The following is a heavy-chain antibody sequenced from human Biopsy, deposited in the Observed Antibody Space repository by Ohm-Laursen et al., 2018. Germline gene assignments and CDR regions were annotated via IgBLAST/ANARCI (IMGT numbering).Heavy chain of an antibody. D-gene: IGHD3-3*01. CDR1: GGSIRSNGFY. J-gene: IGHJ5*02. Sequence: SETLSLTCTVSGGSIRSNGFYWGWIRQPPGKGLEWIGSISYRGTTSYNPSLKSRVAISVDTSKNQLSLSLNSVTAADTAVLYCARLRGGVVINYSWFDPWGQGILVTASS. V-gene: IGHV4-39*01. CDR3: ARLRGGVVINYSWFDP. CDR2: ISYRGTT.